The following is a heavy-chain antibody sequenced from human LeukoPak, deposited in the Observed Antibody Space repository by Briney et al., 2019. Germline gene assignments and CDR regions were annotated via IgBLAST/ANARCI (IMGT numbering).Heavy chain of an antibody. D-gene: IGHD3-22*01. CDR3: ARDRELTSYDSAAFDI. CDR1: GFTLSDYG. CDR2: IWYDGSNK. V-gene: IGHV3-33*01. J-gene: IGHJ3*02. Sequence: PGRSLRLSCAASGFTLSDYGMHWVRQAPGKGLEWVAVIWYDGSNKYYADSLKGRFTISRDNSKNTLYLQMNSLRAEDTAVYYCARDRELTSYDSAAFDIWGQGTMVTVSS.